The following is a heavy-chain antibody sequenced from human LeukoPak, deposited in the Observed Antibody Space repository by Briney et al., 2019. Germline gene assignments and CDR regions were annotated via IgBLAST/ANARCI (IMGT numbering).Heavy chain of an antibody. J-gene: IGHJ3*02. D-gene: IGHD4-17*01. Sequence: ASETLSLTCTVSGGSISSYYWSWIRQPPGKGLEWIGYIYYSGSTNYNPSLKSRVTIPVDTSKNQFSLKLSSVTAADTAVYYCAGQTMTTADAFDIWGQGTMVTVSS. CDR2: IYYSGST. CDR1: GGSISSYY. V-gene: IGHV4-59*01. CDR3: AGQTMTTADAFDI.